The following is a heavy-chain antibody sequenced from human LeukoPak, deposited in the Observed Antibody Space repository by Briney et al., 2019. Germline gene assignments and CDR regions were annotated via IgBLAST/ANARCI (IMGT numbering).Heavy chain of an antibody. CDR3: ARDLNSSGWYWGYYYYYGMDV. D-gene: IGHD6-19*01. CDR2: INPNSGGT. Sequence: ASVTVSCKASGYTFTGYYMHWVRQAPGQGLEWMGWINPNSGGTNYAQKFQGRVTMTRDTSISTAYMELSRLRSDDTAVYYCARDLNSSGWYWGYYYYYGMDVWGQGTTVTVSS. J-gene: IGHJ6*02. V-gene: IGHV1-2*02. CDR1: GYTFTGYY.